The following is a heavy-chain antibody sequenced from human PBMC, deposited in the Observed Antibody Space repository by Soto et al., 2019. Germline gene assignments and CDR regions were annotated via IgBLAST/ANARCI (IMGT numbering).Heavy chain of an antibody. Sequence: ASVKVSCKASGYTFATADINWVRQATGQGLEWMGWMTPNTGNSHSVEKFQGRVTMTSDTSISTAYLELRSLRSDDTAVYYCARVGGSWFDYWGQGTLVTVSS. CDR1: GYTFATAD. J-gene: IGHJ4*02. D-gene: IGHD6-13*01. CDR2: MTPNTGNS. V-gene: IGHV1-8*01. CDR3: ARVGGSWFDY.